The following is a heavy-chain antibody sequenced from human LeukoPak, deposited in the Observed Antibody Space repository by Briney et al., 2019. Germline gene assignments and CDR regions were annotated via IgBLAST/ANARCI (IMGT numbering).Heavy chain of an antibody. V-gene: IGHV1-2*02. D-gene: IGHD3-22*01. CDR2: INPNSGGT. CDR1: GYTFTGYY. CDR3: ARGRANYYDSSGYGYYFDY. J-gene: IGHJ4*02. Sequence: GASVKVSCKASGYTFTGYYMHWVRQAPGQGLEWMGWINPNSGGTNYAQKFQGRVTMTRDTSISTAYMELSRLRSDDTAVYYCARGRANYYDSSGYGYYFDYWGQGTLVTVSS.